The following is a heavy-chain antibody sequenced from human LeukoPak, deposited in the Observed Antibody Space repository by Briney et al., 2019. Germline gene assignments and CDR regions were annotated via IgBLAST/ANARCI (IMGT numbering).Heavy chain of an antibody. CDR2: TSSSDAGT. J-gene: IGHJ4*02. D-gene: IGHD2-21*01. V-gene: IGHV3-23*01. CDR3: ARAPVTSCRGAYCYPFDY. Sequence: PGGTLRLSCAASGFTFSSYGMSWVRQAPGKGLEWASATSSSDAGTYHADSVRGRFTISRDNSKNTLYLQMNSLRVEDAAVYYCARAPVTSCRGAYCYPFDYWGQGTLVTVSS. CDR1: GFTFSSYG.